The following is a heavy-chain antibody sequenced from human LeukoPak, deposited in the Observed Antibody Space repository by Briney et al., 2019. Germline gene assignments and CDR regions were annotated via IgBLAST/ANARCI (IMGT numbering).Heavy chain of an antibody. V-gene: IGHV4-4*07. D-gene: IGHD2-2*01. CDR2: IYTSGST. CDR1: GGSISNYY. Sequence: PSETLSLTCSVSGGSISNYYWSWIRQPAGKGLEWVGRIYTSGSTNYNPSLKSRVTISLDTSKNQFSLKLTSVTAADTAVYYCARDTCSTCNDYYYYYFDVWGTGTTVTVSS. CDR3: ARDTCSTCNDYYYYYFDV. J-gene: IGHJ6*03.